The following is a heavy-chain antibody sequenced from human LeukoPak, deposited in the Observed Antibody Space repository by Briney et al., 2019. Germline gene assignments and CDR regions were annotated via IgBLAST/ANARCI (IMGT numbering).Heavy chain of an antibody. J-gene: IGHJ4*02. Sequence: SETLSLTCTVSGRSISTYYWSWIRQPPGKGLEWIGYIFYTGSTNYNPSLKSRVTVSVDTSKNQLSLKLSSVTPADTAVYYCARARVRYAYYSDSWGQGALVTVSS. CDR1: GRSISTYY. CDR2: IFYTGST. D-gene: IGHD3-9*01. CDR3: ARARVRYAYYSDS. V-gene: IGHV4-59*01.